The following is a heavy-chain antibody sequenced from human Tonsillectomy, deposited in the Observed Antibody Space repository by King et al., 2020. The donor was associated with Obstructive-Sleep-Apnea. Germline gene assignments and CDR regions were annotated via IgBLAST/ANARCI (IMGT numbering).Heavy chain of an antibody. D-gene: IGHD1-26*01. Sequence: VQLVESGGGLVQPGGSLRLSCAASGFTFSSYAMSWVRQAPGKGLEWVSVISVSGGITYYADSVKGRFTISRANSKNTLYLQMNSPGAVDTDGYYCAKCPHGRGLLFGMDVWGQGTTVTVSS. V-gene: IGHV3-23*04. CDR1: GFTFSSYA. J-gene: IGHJ6*02. CDR2: ISVSGGIT. CDR3: AKCPHGRGLLFGMDV.